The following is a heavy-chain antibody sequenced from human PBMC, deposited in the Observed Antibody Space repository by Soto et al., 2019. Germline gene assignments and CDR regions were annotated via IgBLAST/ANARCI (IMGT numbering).Heavy chain of an antibody. CDR1: SGSISSGEHY. V-gene: IGHV4-31*03. Sequence: QVQLQESGPGLVKPSQTLSLTCTVSSGSISSGEHYWSWIRQLPGKGLEWIGNIYYSGSNYYNPSLKSRVTISVDTSKNQFSLNLSSVTAADTAIYYCARDRYGVPRGDYFDSWGQGILVTVSS. J-gene: IGHJ4*02. CDR2: IYYSGSN. D-gene: IGHD4-17*01. CDR3: ARDRYGVPRGDYFDS.